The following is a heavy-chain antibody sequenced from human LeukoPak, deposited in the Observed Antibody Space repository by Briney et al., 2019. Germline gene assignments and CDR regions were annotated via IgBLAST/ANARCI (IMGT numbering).Heavy chain of an antibody. J-gene: IGHJ6*02. V-gene: IGHV3-23*01. CDR3: AKNGGLRFLEWLLLAPYGMDV. D-gene: IGHD3-3*01. Sequence: GGSLRLSCAASGFTFSSYAMRWVRQARGKGLEWVSAISGSGGSTYYADSVRGRFTISRDNSKNTLYLQMNSLRAEDTAVYYCAKNGGLRFLEWLLLAPYGMDVWGQGTTVTVSS. CDR2: ISGSGGST. CDR1: GFTFSSYA.